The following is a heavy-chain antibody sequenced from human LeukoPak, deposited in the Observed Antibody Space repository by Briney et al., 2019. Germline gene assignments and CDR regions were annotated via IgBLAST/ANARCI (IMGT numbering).Heavy chain of an antibody. D-gene: IGHD3-10*01. CDR1: GGSFSGYY. V-gene: IGHV4-34*01. CDR3: ARGRHGSRSYRDYYYYYMDV. CDR2: INHSGST. Sequence: SETLSLTCAVYGGSFSGYYWSWIRQPPGKGLEWIGEINHSGSTNYNPSLKSRVTISVDTSKNQFSLKLSSVTAADTAVYYCARGRHGSRSYRDYYYYYMDVWGKGTTVTVSS. J-gene: IGHJ6*03.